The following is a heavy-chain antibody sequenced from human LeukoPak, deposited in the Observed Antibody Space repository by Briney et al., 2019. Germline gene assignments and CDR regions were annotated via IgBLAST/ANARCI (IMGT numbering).Heavy chain of an antibody. CDR1: GYTFTSYG. D-gene: IGHD4-17*01. Sequence: ASVKVSCKASGYTFTSYGISWVRQAPGQGLEWMGWISAYNGNTNYAQKLQGRVTMTTDTSTSTAYMELRSLRSDDTAVYYCVRADRDGDPDHFDYWGQGTLVTVSS. J-gene: IGHJ4*02. CDR2: ISAYNGNT. V-gene: IGHV1-18*01. CDR3: VRADRDGDPDHFDY.